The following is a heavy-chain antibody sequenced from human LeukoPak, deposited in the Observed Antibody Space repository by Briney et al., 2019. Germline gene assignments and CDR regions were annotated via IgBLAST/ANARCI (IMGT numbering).Heavy chain of an antibody. Sequence: PSETLSLTCAVYGGSFSGYYWSWIRQPPGKGLEWIGEINHSGSTNYNPSLKSRVTISVDTSKNQFSLKLSSVTAADTAVYYCARARGYCSGGSCYSATTHDYWGQGTLVTVSS. CDR2: INHSGST. V-gene: IGHV4-34*01. CDR3: ARARGYCSGGSCYSATTHDY. CDR1: GGSFSGYY. J-gene: IGHJ4*02. D-gene: IGHD2-15*01.